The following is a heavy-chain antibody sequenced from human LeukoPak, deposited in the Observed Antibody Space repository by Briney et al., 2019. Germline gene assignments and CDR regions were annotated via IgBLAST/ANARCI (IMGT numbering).Heavy chain of an antibody. D-gene: IGHD5-18*01. CDR3: ARVGIQLWSRWMYYFDY. CDR2: INWNGGST. Sequence: GGSLRLSCAASGFTFDDYGMSWVRQAPGKGLEWVSGINWNGGSTGYADSVKGRFTISRDNAKNSLYLQMNSLRAEDTALYYCARVGIQLWSRWMYYFDYWGQGTLVTVSS. CDR1: GFTFDDYG. J-gene: IGHJ4*02. V-gene: IGHV3-20*04.